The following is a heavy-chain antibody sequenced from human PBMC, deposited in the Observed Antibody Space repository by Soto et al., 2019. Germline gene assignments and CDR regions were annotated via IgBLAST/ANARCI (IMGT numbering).Heavy chain of an antibody. CDR2: IRGKPNGGAT. CDR1: GFTFGDYA. CDR3: TRDFQGQYYYGMDV. Sequence: PGGSLRLSCTASGFTFGDYAMNWVRQAPGKGLEWVGFIRGKPNGGATDYAASLKGRFTISRDDSRSVAYLQMNSLKTEDTAVCYCTRDFQGQYYYGMDVWGQGTTVTVSS. V-gene: IGHV3-49*04. J-gene: IGHJ6*02.